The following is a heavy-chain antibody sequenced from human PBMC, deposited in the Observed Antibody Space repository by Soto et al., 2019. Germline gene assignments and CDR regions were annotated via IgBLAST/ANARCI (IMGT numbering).Heavy chain of an antibody. CDR3: ARDLQAPTTDY. CDR2: ISAYNGNT. CDR1: GYTFTSYG. J-gene: IGHJ4*02. V-gene: IGHV1-18*01. D-gene: IGHD2-2*01. Sequence: GASVKVSCKASGYTFTSYGISWVRQAPGQGLEWVGWISAYNGNTNYAQKLQGRVTITRDTFTSTAYMELSSLRSEDTAVYYCARDLQAPTTDYWGQGTLVTVSS.